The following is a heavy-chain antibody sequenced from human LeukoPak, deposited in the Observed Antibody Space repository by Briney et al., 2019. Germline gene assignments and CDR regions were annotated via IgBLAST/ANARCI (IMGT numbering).Heavy chain of an antibody. CDR3: ARDLRGYSYGYYYYYCMDV. V-gene: IGHV1-46*01. J-gene: IGHJ6*02. D-gene: IGHD5-18*01. Sequence: ASVKVSCKASGYTFTSYYMHWVRQAPGQGLEWMGIINPSGGSTSYAQKFQGRVTMTRDTSTSTVYMELSILRSEDTAVYYCARDLRGYSYGYYYYYCMDVWGQGTTVTVSS. CDR1: GYTFTSYY. CDR2: INPSGGST.